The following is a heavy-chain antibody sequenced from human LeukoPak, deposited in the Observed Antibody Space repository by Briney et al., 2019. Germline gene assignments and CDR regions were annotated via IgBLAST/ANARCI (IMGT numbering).Heavy chain of an antibody. CDR3: AKDGWDIVVVPAAMHYYYYYYMDV. Sequence: GGSLRLSCAASGFTFSSYGMHWVRQAPGKGLEWVAFIRYDGSNKYYADSVKGRFTISRDNSKNTLYLQMNSLRAEDTAVYYCAKDGWDIVVVPAAMHYYYYYYMDVWGKGTTVTISS. CDR2: IRYDGSNK. CDR1: GFTFSSYG. V-gene: IGHV3-30*02. J-gene: IGHJ6*03. D-gene: IGHD2-2*01.